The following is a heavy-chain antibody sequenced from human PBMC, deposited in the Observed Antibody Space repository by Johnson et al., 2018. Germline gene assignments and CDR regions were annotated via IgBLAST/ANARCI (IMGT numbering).Heavy chain of an antibody. Sequence: VQLVESGGGLIQPGGSLRLSCAASGFTFSSYWMSWIRQPPGKGLEWIGYIYYSGSTNYNPSLKRRVTISVDTSKNQFSLKLGSVTAADTAVYYCAREVGKDYYGSGSHDAFDSWGQGTMVTVSS. CDR3: AREVGKDYYGSGSHDAFDS. V-gene: IGHV4-59*01. D-gene: IGHD3-10*01. CDR1: GFTFSSYW. J-gene: IGHJ3*02. CDR2: IYYSGST.